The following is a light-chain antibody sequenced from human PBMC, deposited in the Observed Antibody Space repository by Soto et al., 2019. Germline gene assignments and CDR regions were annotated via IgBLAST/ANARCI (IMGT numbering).Light chain of an antibody. CDR1: SSDVGGYNY. J-gene: IGLJ2*01. Sequence: QSALTQPASVSGSPGQSITISCTGTSSDVGGYNYVSWYQQHPGKSPKLMIYKVSNRPSGVSNRFSGSKSGNTASLTISGLQAEDEADYYCTSYTSRSYVVFGGGTKVTVL. CDR2: KVS. V-gene: IGLV2-14*01. CDR3: TSYTSRSYVV.